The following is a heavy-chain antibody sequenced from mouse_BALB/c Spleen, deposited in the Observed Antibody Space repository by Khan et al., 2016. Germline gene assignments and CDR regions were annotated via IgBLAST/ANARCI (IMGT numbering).Heavy chain of an antibody. CDR1: GYTFTSYT. CDR3: AREGWLLGFLDY. Sequence: VQLVESGAELARPGASVKMSCKASGYTFTSYTMFWVKQRPGQGLEWLGYVNPSNDYPDYNQKFKDKATLTADKSSSTAYMQLNSLTSEDSAVDYCAREGWLLGFLDYWGQGTTLTVSS. D-gene: IGHD2-3*01. CDR2: VNPSNDYP. V-gene: IGHV1-4*01. J-gene: IGHJ2*01.